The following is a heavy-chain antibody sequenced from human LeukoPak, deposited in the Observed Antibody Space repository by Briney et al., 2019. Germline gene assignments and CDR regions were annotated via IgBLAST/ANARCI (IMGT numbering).Heavy chain of an antibody. CDR3: AKPSVSGTGRSWFDA. Sequence: QPGESLRLSCAASGFTFSSYSMTWVRLAPGKGLEWVSVISGSGGNTVYADSVKGRFTISRDNSKNTLYLQMNNLRAEDTAVYYCAKPSVSGTGRSWFDAWGQGTLVTVSS. CDR1: GFTFSSYS. J-gene: IGHJ5*02. D-gene: IGHD6-19*01. CDR2: ISGSGGNT. V-gene: IGHV3-23*01.